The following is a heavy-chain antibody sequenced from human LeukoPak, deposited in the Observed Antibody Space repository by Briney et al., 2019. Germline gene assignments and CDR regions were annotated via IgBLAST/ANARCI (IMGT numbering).Heavy chain of an antibody. D-gene: IGHD6-19*01. CDR3: ARNSAVATSRSWFDP. CDR1: DGSISNYY. J-gene: IGHJ5*02. CDR2: AYYSRST. Sequence: KPSETLSLTCSVFDGSISNYYWSWIRQPPGKGLEWIGYAYYSRSTTYNPSLESRVTISVDTSKNQFSLKLTAVTAADTAVYYCARNSAVATSRSWFDPWGQGTLVTVSS. V-gene: IGHV4-59*08.